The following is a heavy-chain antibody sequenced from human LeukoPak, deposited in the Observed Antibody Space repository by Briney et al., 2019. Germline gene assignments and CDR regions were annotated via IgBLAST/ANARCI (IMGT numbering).Heavy chain of an antibody. D-gene: IGHD5-24*01. V-gene: IGHV3-20*04. CDR2: INWNGGST. Sequence: GSLRLSCAGSGYTFDDYGMRWVRQAPGKGLEWVAGINWNGGSTGYAASVKGRCTISRDNAKNALYLEMNSLRAEDTAFYYCVRLGRDGYTYGAAYWGQGTLLTVSS. J-gene: IGHJ1*01. CDR3: VRLGRDGYTYGAAY. CDR1: GYTFDDYG.